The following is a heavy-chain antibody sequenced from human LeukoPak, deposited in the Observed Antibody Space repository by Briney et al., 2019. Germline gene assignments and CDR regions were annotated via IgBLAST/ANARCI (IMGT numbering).Heavy chain of an antibody. CDR2: ISSSGTSI. Sequence: GGSLRLSCAASGFTFSDFYFSWIRQAPGKGLEWISYISSSGTSISYADSVKGRFTISRDNAKSSVYLQMNSLRAEDTAVYYCARGGVRGILLPVDYWGQGTLVTVSS. D-gene: IGHD3-10*01. V-gene: IGHV3-11*04. CDR3: ARGGVRGILLPVDY. J-gene: IGHJ4*02. CDR1: GFTFSDFY.